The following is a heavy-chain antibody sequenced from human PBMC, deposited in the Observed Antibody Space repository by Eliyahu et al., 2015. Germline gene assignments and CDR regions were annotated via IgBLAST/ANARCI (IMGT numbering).Heavy chain of an antibody. CDR1: GFSFRGYX. CDR3: ARDLYCTNGVCSYYHYGMDV. J-gene: IGHJ6*02. CDR2: FSSSTSTI. Sequence: QLVESGGGLVQPGGSXXLSCAAXGFSFRGYXVNWVRQXPGKGLEWVSYFSSSTSTIFYADSVKGRFTISRDNAKNSVYLQMNSLRDEDTAVYYCARDLYCTNGVCSYYHYGMDVWGQGTTVTVSS. V-gene: IGHV3-48*02. D-gene: IGHD2-8*01.